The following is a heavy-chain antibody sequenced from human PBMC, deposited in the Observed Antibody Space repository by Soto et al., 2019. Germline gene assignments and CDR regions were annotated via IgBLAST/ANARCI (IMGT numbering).Heavy chain of an antibody. CDR2: INHSGST. CDR3: ARGRYYYDSSGGYRYYFDY. J-gene: IGHJ4*01. V-gene: IGHV4-34*01. Sequence: SETLSLTCAVYGGSFSGYYWSWIRQPPGKGLEWIGEINHSGSTNYNPSLKSRVTISVDTSKNQFSLKLSSVTAADTAVYYCARGRYYYDSSGGYRYYFDYWGHGTLVTPSS. D-gene: IGHD3-22*01. CDR1: GGSFSGYY.